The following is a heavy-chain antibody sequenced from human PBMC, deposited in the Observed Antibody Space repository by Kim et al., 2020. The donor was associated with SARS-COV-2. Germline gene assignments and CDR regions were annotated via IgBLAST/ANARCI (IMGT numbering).Heavy chain of an antibody. CDR2: IYSGGST. Sequence: GGSLRLSCAASGFTVSSNYMSWVRQAPGKGLEWVSVIYSGGSTYYADSVKGRFTISRDNSKNTLYLQMNSLRAEDTAVYYCARGPSESTNRRDGYNFLDYWGQGTLVTVSS. V-gene: IGHV3-53*01. CDR3: ARGPSESTNRRDGYNFLDY. D-gene: IGHD5-12*01. CDR1: GFTVSSNY. J-gene: IGHJ4*02.